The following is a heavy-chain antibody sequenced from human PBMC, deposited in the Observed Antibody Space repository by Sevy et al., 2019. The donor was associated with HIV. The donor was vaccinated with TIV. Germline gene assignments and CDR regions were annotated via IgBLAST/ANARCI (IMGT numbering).Heavy chain of an antibody. Sequence: GGSLRLSCAASGFPFSSYAMSWVRQAPGKGLEWVSAIGGSGVSTYYADSVKGRFTISRDNSKNTLYLQMNSLRAEDTAVYHCAKDRAAMVGYAFDIWGQGTMVTVSS. J-gene: IGHJ3*02. V-gene: IGHV3-23*01. D-gene: IGHD5-18*01. CDR2: IGGSGVST. CDR1: GFPFSSYA. CDR3: AKDRAAMVGYAFDI.